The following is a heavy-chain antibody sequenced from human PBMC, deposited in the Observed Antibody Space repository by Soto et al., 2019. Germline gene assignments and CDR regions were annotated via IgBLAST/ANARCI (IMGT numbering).Heavy chain of an antibody. D-gene: IGHD3-22*01. CDR2: IYHTGNA. CDR1: GDSISNSRFY. Sequence: SETLSLTCSVSGDSISNSRFYWAWIRQPPGEGLEWIGSIYHTGNAYYNPSLKSPVTISVDTSKNQFSLKLTSVTAADAALYYCARDFFDSSDYTTNWFDPWGQGTLVTVS. CDR3: ARDFFDSSDYTTNWFDP. V-gene: IGHV4-39*01. J-gene: IGHJ5*02.